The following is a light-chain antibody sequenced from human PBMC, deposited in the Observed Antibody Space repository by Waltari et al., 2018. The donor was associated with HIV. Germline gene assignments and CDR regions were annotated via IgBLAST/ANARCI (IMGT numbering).Light chain of an antibody. CDR3: QQSYDAPFN. V-gene: IGKV1-39*01. CDR2: SAY. Sequence: DIQMTQSPSALSASVGDTVVITCRASQAISSYLNWYQQKSNKAPVLLVYSAYKLQSGAPSRFRGAGSGRDFSLSITGLQTEDFATYFCQQSYDAPFNFGPGT. J-gene: IGKJ3*01. CDR1: QAISSY.